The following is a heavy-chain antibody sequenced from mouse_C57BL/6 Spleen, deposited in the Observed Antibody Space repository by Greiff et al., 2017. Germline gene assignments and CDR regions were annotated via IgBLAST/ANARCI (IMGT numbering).Heavy chain of an antibody. D-gene: IGHD2-5*01. CDR3: AGQDYSNCVDY. V-gene: IGHV5-6*01. CDR1: GFTFSSYG. Sequence: EVQLVESGGDLVKPGGSLKLSCAASGFTFSSYGMTWVSQTPDKRLEWVATISSGGSYTYYPDSVKGRFTLSTDNTKTTLYLQMSSLTSEDTAMYYCAGQDYSNCVDYWGQGTTLTVSS. J-gene: IGHJ2*01. CDR2: ISSGGSYT.